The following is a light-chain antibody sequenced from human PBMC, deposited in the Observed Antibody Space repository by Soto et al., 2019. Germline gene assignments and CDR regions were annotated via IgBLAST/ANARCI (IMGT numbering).Light chain of an antibody. V-gene: IGLV2-11*01. J-gene: IGLJ3*02. Sequence: QSALTQPRSVSGSPGQSVTISCTGTSSDVGDYNYVSWYQQYPRKAPKLVIYDVSKRPSGVPDRFSGSKSGKTASLTISGLQAEDEADYCCCSFAGSYTYRVFGRGTKLTFL. CDR3: CSFAGSYTYRV. CDR2: DVS. CDR1: SSDVGDYNY.